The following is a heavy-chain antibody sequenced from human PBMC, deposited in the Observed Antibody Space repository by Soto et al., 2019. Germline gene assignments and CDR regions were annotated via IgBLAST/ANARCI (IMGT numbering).Heavy chain of an antibody. V-gene: IGHV3-23*01. CDR2: ISGSGGST. CDR3: AKDGGGDTRFDY. Sequence: GGSLRLSCAASGFTFSSYAMSWVRQAPGKGLEWVSAISGSGGSTYDADSVKGRFTISRDNSKNTLYLKMNSLIAADTAVYSCAKDGGGDTRFDYWGQGTLVTVSS. CDR1: GFTFSSYA. J-gene: IGHJ4*02. D-gene: IGHD2-21*01.